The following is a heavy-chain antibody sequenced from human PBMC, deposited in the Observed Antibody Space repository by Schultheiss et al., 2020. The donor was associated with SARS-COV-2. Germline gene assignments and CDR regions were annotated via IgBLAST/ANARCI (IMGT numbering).Heavy chain of an antibody. CDR3: ASRRYYDFWSGYSDDAFDI. CDR1: GDSVSSNSAA. CDR2: TYYRSKWYN. Sequence: SQTLSLTCAISGDSVSSNSAAWNWIRQSPSRGLEWLGRTYYRSKWYNDYAVSVKSRITINPDSSKNQFSLQLNSVTPEDTAVYYCASRRYYDFWSGYSDDAFDIWGQGTMVTVSS. D-gene: IGHD3-3*01. V-gene: IGHV6-1*01. J-gene: IGHJ3*02.